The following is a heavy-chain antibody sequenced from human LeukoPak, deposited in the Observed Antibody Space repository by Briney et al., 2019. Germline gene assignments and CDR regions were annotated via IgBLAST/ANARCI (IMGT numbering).Heavy chain of an antibody. CDR2: ISTSSSYI. J-gene: IGHJ4*02. D-gene: IGHD6-13*01. CDR3: ARAVYSSSWYYFDY. V-gene: IGHV3-21*01. Sequence: GGSLRLSCAVSGFTFSSYNMNWVRQAPGNGLEWVSSISTSSSYIYYADSVKGRFTISRDNAKNSLYLQMNSLRAEDTAVYYCARAVYSSSWYYFDYWGQGTLVTVSS. CDR1: GFTFSSYN.